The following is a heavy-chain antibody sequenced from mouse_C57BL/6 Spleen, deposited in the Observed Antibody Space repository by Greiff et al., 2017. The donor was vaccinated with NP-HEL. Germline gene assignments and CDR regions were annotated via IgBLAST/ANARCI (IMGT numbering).Heavy chain of an antibody. D-gene: IGHD3-2*02. CDR1: GYTFTSYW. V-gene: IGHV1-61*01. Sequence: VQLKQPGAELERPGSSVKLSCKASGYTFTSYWMDWVKQRPGQGLEWIGNIYPSDSETHYNQKFKDKATLTVDKSSSTAYMQLSSLTSEDSAVYYCAQDSSGYRAMDYWGQGTSVTVSS. CDR3: AQDSSGYRAMDY. CDR2: IYPSDSET. J-gene: IGHJ4*01.